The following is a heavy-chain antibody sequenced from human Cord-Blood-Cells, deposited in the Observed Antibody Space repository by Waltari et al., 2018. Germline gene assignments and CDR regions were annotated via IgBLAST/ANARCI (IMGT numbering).Heavy chain of an antibody. J-gene: IGHJ6*02. CDR3: ARYDDYSNYYGMDV. CDR1: GYSISRGYY. V-gene: IGHV4-38-2*01. Sequence: QVQLQESGQGLVKPSETLSLTCAVSGYSISRGYYWGWIRQPPGKGLEWIGSIYHSGRTYYNPSLNSRVTISVDTSKNQFSLKLSSVTAADTAVYYCARYDDYSNYYGMDVWGQGTTVTVSS. CDR2: IYHSGRT. D-gene: IGHD4-4*01.